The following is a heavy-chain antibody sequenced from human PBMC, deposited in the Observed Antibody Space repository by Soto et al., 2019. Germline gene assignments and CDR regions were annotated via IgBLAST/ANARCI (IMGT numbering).Heavy chain of an antibody. J-gene: IGHJ4*02. V-gene: IGHV3-30*18. CDR3: AKGRWLVRRHYFDY. CDR2: ISYDGSNK. CDR1: GFTFSSYG. D-gene: IGHD6-19*01. Sequence: PGGSLRLSCAASGFTFSSYGMHWVRQAPGKGLEWVAVISYDGSNKYYADSVKGRFTISRDNSKNTLYLQMNSLRAEDTAVYYCAKGRWLVRRHYFDYWGQGTLVTVSS.